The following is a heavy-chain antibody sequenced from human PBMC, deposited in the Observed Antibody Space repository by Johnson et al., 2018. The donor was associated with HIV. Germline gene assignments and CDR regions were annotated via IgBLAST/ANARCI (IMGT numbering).Heavy chain of an antibody. Sequence: VLLVESGGGVVQPGRSLRLSCAASGFTFSSYAMHWVRQAPGKGLEWVGRIRNKANTYATAYAALVKGRFTISRDNSKNTLYLQMNSLRAEDTALYYCARDRGYWDAFDIWGQGTMVTVSS. D-gene: IGHD3-22*01. J-gene: IGHJ3*02. CDR3: ARDRGYWDAFDI. CDR2: IRNKANTYAT. CDR1: GFTFSSYA. V-gene: IGHV3-73*01.